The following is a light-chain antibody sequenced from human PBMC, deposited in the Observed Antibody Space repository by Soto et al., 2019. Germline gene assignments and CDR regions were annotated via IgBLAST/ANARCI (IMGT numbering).Light chain of an antibody. V-gene: IGKV3-15*01. Sequence: EIVMTQPPATLPVSPGDXATLSCRASQSVSNNLASYQQKPGQAPRLIMYGASTRATAIPARFIGSGSGTKYTLPISSLQSEDFAVYYCQQYNNWPPYTFGQGTRLEIK. CDR1: QSVSNN. J-gene: IGKJ5*01. CDR3: QQYNNWPPYT. CDR2: GAS.